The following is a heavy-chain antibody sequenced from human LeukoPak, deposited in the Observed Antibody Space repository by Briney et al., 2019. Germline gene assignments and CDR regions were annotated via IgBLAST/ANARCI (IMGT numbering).Heavy chain of an antibody. CDR1: GGSISSYY. CDR3: ARDLRGYDRSWFDP. V-gene: IGHV4-4*07. Sequence: PSETLSLTCTVSGGSISSYYWSWIRQPAGKGLEWIGRIYTSGSTNYNPSLKSRVTMSVDTSKNRFSLKLSSVTAADTAVYYCARDLRGYDRSWFDPWGQGTLVTVSS. J-gene: IGHJ5*02. D-gene: IGHD5-12*01. CDR2: IYTSGST.